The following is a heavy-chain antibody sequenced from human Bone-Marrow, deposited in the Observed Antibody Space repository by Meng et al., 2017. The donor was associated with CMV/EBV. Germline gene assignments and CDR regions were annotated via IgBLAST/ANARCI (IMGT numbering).Heavy chain of an antibody. CDR2: ISGSGSTI. CDR1: GFTFSSYS. J-gene: IGHJ6*02. D-gene: IGHD6-6*01. Sequence: GESLKISCAASGFTFSSYSMSWVRQAPGKGLEWVSAISGSGSTIYYADSVKGRFTISRDNAKNSLYLQMNSLRAEDTAVYYCARDLSSSSSEGAEGGNYYYYYGMDVWGQGTTVTVSS. V-gene: IGHV3-11*01. CDR3: ARDLSSSSSEGAEGGNYYYYYGMDV.